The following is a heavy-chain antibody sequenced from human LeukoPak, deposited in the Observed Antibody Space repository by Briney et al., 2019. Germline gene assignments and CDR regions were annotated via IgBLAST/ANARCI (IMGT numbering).Heavy chain of an antibody. V-gene: IGHV3-72*01. CDR2: IRNKANSYTT. CDR3: ARSPVGTTPFDY. D-gene: IGHD1-26*01. J-gene: IGHJ4*02. Sequence: GGSLRLSCAASGFIFSDHHMDWVRQAPGKGLEWIGRIRNKANSYTTEYAASVKGRFTVSRDDSKNSLYLQLNSLKTEDTAVYYCARSPVGTTPFDYWGQGTLVTVSS. CDR1: GFIFSDHH.